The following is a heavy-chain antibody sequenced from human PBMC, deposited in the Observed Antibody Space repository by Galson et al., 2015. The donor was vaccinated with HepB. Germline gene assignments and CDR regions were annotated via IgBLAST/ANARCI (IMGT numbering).Heavy chain of an antibody. Sequence: SLRLSCAASGFTFSSYAMSWVRQAPGKGLEWVSAISGSGGSTYYADSVKGRFTISRDNSKNTLYLQMSSLRAEDTAVYYCAKASRAITMVRGVIVNWGQGTLVTVSS. CDR3: AKASRAITMVRGVIVN. CDR2: ISGSGGST. D-gene: IGHD3-10*01. J-gene: IGHJ4*02. V-gene: IGHV3-23*01. CDR1: GFTFSSYA.